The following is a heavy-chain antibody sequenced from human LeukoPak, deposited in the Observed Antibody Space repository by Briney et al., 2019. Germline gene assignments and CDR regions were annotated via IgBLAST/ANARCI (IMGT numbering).Heavy chain of an antibody. D-gene: IGHD3-22*01. J-gene: IGHJ4*02. CDR3: AKDGYDSSGYSDD. CDR2: ISWNSGSI. Sequence: GGSLRLSCAASGFTFDDYAMHWVRQAPGKGLEWVSGISWNSGSIGYADSVKGRFTISRDNAKNSLYLQMNSLRAEDTALYYCAKDGYDSSGYSDDWGQGTLVTVSS. CDR1: GFTFDDYA. V-gene: IGHV3-9*01.